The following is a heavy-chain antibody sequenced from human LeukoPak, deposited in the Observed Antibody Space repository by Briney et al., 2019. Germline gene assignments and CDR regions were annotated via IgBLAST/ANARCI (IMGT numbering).Heavy chain of an antibody. V-gene: IGHV4-34*01. Sequence: SETLSLTCGVYGASFSAYFWNWVRQSPGKGLEWIGDIRHGGDTNYNPSLMGRVTISLDASKNQFSLMLTSVTVADTAGYYCARGPHYYGDYIRWFPDAFHIWGRGTAVSVSS. J-gene: IGHJ3*02. D-gene: IGHD4-17*01. CDR1: GASFSAYF. CDR3: ARGPHYYGDYIRWFPDAFHI. CDR2: IRHGGDT.